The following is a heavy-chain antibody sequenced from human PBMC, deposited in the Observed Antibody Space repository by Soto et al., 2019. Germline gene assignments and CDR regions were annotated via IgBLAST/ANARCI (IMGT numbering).Heavy chain of an antibody. CDR2: ISSSGSTI. CDR3: AAAAGPAEYFQH. D-gene: IGHD6-13*01. CDR1: GFTFTRYS. J-gene: IGHJ1*01. Sequence: LRLSCAASGFTFTRYSMNWVRQAPGKGLEWVSYISSSGSTIYYADSVKGRFTISRDNSKNTLYLQMNSLRAEDTAVYYCAAAAGPAEYFQHWGQGTLVTVSS. V-gene: IGHV3-48*01.